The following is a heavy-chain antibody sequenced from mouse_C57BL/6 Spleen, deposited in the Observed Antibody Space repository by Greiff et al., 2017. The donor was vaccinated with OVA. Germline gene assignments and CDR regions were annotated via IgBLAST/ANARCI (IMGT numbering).Heavy chain of an antibody. Sequence: QVQLQQPGAELVMPGASVKLSCKASGYTFTSYWMHWVKQRPGQGLEWIGEIDPSDSYTNYNQKFKGKSTLTVDKSSSTAYMQLSSLTSEDSAVYYCARSPYHYGSSSAWFAYWGQGTLVTVSA. CDR3: ARSPYHYGSSSAWFAY. V-gene: IGHV1-69*01. J-gene: IGHJ3*01. D-gene: IGHD1-1*01. CDR1: GYTFTSYW. CDR2: IDPSDSYT.